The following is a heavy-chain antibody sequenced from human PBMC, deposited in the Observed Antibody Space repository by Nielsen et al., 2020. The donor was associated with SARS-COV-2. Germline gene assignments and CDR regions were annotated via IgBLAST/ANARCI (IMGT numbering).Heavy chain of an antibody. Sequence: GESLKISCAASGFTFSSYWMHWVRQAPGKGLVWVSRINSDGSSTSYADSVKGRFTISRDNSKNTLYLQMNSLRAEDTAVYYCAIPRAYDFSRGAYFYYDMDVWGQGTTVTVSS. CDR1: GFTFSSYW. J-gene: IGHJ6*02. CDR3: AIPRAYDFSRGAYFYYDMDV. CDR2: INSDGSST. V-gene: IGHV3-74*01. D-gene: IGHD3-3*01.